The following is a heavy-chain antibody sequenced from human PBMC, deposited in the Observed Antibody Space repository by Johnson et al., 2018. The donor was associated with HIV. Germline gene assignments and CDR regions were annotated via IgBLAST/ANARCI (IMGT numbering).Heavy chain of an antibody. Sequence: QVQLVESGGGVVQPGRSLRLSCAASGITFSDYAMHWVRQAPGKGLEWVAVISYDGSNKYYADSVKGRFTISRDNSKNTLYLQMNSLRAEDTAVYYCARSGNRQWLVRGTFDIWGQGTMVTVSS. CDR2: ISYDGSNK. CDR1: GITFSDYA. J-gene: IGHJ3*02. D-gene: IGHD6-19*01. V-gene: IGHV3-30*14. CDR3: ARSGNRQWLVRGTFDI.